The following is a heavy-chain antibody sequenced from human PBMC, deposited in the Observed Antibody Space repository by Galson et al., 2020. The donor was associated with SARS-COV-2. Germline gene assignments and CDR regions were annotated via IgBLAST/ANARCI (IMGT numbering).Heavy chain of an antibody. V-gene: IGHV4-59*08. J-gene: IGHJ3*01. D-gene: IGHD3-16*01. Sequence: ASQTLSLTCSVSGGSLRSYFWGWIRQPPGRGLEWIGNIHFSGTTKFNSSLKSRLTMSVDTSKNQISLKLRSVTAADTAVYYCAGLVMVVGVMHDALDVWGQVTVVTVCS. CDR3: AGLVMVVGVMHDALDV. CDR2: IHFSGTT. CDR1: GGSLRSYF.